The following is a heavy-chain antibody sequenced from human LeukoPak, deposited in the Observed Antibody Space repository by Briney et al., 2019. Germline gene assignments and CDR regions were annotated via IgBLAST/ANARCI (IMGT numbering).Heavy chain of an antibody. J-gene: IGHJ4*02. CDR3: ANYRQSITAAGNSREFADY. V-gene: IGHV3-23*01. CDR1: GFTFSSYY. Sequence: PGGSLRLSCEASGFTFSSYYMIWVRQAPGKGLEWVSVISVSGDWTYYADSVKGRFTISRDNSKNTLYLQMNSLRAEDTAVYYCANYRQSITAAGNSREFADYWGQGTLATVSS. CDR2: ISVSGDWT. D-gene: IGHD6-13*01.